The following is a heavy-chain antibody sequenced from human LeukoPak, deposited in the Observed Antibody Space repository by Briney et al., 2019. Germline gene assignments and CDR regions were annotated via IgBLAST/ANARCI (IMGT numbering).Heavy chain of an antibody. Sequence: SETLPLTCAVYGGSFSGYYWSWIRQPPGKGLEWIGEINHSGSTNYNPSLKSRVTISVDTSKNQFSLKLSSVTAADTAVYYCARATRGSYGGWGQGTLVTVSS. J-gene: IGHJ4*02. CDR2: INHSGST. D-gene: IGHD1-26*01. V-gene: IGHV4-34*01. CDR1: GGSFSGYY. CDR3: ARATRGSYGG.